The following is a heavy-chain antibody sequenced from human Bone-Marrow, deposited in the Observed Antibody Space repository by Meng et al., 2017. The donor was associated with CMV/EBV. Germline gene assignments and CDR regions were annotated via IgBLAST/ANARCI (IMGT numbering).Heavy chain of an antibody. CDR2: INAGNGNT. D-gene: IGHD3-3*01. CDR1: SYA. Sequence: SYAMHWVRQAPGQRLEWMGWINAGNGNTKYSQKFQGRVTTTRDTSASTAYMELSSLRSEDTAVYYCARASEYYDFWSGYSLDNWFDPWGQGTLVTVSS. CDR3: ARASEYYDFWSGYSLDNWFDP. J-gene: IGHJ5*02. V-gene: IGHV1-3*01.